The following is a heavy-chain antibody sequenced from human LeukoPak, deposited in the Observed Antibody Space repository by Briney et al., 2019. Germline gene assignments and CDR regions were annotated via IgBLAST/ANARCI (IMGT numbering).Heavy chain of an antibody. CDR1: GFTFSSYA. Sequence: GGSLRLSCAASGFTFSSYAMSWVRQAPGKGLEWVSAISGSGGSTYYADSLRGRFTISRDNSKNTLYLQMNSLGAEDTAVYYCGRRGSGSYSNVFDIWGQGTMVTVSS. D-gene: IGHD3-10*01. V-gene: IGHV3-23*01. J-gene: IGHJ3*02. CDR2: ISGSGGST. CDR3: GRRGSGSYSNVFDI.